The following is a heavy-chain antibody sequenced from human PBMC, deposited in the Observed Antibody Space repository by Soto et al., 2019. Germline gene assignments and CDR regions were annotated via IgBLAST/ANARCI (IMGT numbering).Heavy chain of an antibody. D-gene: IGHD3-3*01. CDR1: GFTFSSYA. CDR2: ISGSGGST. J-gene: IGHJ6*02. Sequence: PGGSLRLSCAASGFTFSSYAMSWVRQAPGKGLEWVSAISGSGGSTYYADSVKGRFTISRDNSKDTLYLQTNSLRAEDTAVYYCAKETYYDFWSGYADLGYYYGMDVWGQGTTVTVSS. V-gene: IGHV3-23*01. CDR3: AKETYYDFWSGYADLGYYYGMDV.